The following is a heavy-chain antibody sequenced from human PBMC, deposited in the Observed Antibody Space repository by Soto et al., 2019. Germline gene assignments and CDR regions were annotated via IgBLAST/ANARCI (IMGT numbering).Heavy chain of an antibody. V-gene: IGHV3-21*01. CDR1: GFTFTSHN. J-gene: IGHJ4*02. CDR2: ISPYDHSF. D-gene: IGHD3-10*01. Sequence: EVHLVESGGGLVKPGGSLRLSCAASGFTFTSHNIYWFRQAPGKGLEWVSSISPYDHSFYYADSVKGRFTVSKDNAKSSVFLQMDSLRAEDTAIYYCARELSTIIRAYNWGQGTLVTVSS. CDR3: ARELSTIIRAYN.